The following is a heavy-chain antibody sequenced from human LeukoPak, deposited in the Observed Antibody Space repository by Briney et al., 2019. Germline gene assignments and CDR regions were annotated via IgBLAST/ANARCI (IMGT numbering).Heavy chain of an antibody. D-gene: IGHD3-3*01. V-gene: IGHV4-4*07. CDR1: GGSIDNYY. J-gene: IGHJ6*02. Sequence: SETLSLTCSVSGGSIDNYYWTWIRQPAGKGLEWIGRIDTSGTTNYNPSLKSRVTISLDTSKNQFSLKLSSVTAADTAVYYCARAGEFWSGYYSYAMDVWGQGTTVTVSS. CDR2: IDTSGTT. CDR3: ARAGEFWSGYYSYAMDV.